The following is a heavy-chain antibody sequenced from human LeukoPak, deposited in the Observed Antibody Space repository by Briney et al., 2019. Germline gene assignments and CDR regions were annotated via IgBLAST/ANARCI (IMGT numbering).Heavy chain of an antibody. CDR3: AKDPYAAAGNYFDY. J-gene: IGHJ4*02. V-gene: IGHV3-23*01. Sequence: GGSLRLSCAASGFNFNTYGLSWVRQAPGKGLEWVSAISGSGGSTYYADSVKGRFTISRDNSKNTLYLQMNSLRAEDTAVYYCAKDPYAAAGNYFDYWGQGTLVTVSS. D-gene: IGHD6-13*01. CDR1: GFNFNTYG. CDR2: ISGSGGST.